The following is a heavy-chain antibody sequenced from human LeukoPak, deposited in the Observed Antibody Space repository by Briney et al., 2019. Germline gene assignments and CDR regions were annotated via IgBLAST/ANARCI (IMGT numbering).Heavy chain of an antibody. J-gene: IGHJ3*02. CDR3: AGIHGFDI. CDR2: ISSSSSTI. V-gene: IGHV3-48*02. Sequence: GGSLRLSCAASGFTFRTYSMNWVRQAPGKGLEWVSYISSSSSTIVYAESVKGRFIISRDNAKSSLYLQMNSLRDEDTAVYYCAGIHGFDIWGRGTMVTVSS. CDR1: GFTFRTYS.